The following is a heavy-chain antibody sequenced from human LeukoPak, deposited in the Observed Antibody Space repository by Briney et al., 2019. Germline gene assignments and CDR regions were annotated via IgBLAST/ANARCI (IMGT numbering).Heavy chain of an antibody. V-gene: IGHV3-73*01. J-gene: IGHJ4*02. CDR3: ATYDFWSGYPFDY. CDR2: IRSKANSYAT. Sequence: GGSLRLSCSASGFTFSSYAMHWVRQASGKGLEWVGRIRSKANSYATAYAASVKGRFTISRDDSKNTAYLQMNSLKTEDTAVYYCATYDFWSGYPFDYWGQGTLVTVSS. D-gene: IGHD3-3*01. CDR1: GFTFSSYA.